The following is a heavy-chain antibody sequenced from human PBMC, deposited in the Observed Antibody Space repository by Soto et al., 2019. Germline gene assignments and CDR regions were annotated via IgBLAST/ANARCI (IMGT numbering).Heavy chain of an antibody. J-gene: IGHJ2*01. CDR3: AHRGGGIVDWYFDL. CDR2: IYWDDDK. Sequence: QITLNESGPTLVKPTQTLTLTCTFSGFSLGTYGVGVGWIRQPPGKALEWLALIYWDDDKRYSPSLKSRLTITKDTFNRQVFLTLTNMDPVDTATYYFAHRGGGIVDWYFDLWGRGTPVIVSS. CDR1: GFSLGTYGVG. D-gene: IGHD1-26*01. V-gene: IGHV2-5*02.